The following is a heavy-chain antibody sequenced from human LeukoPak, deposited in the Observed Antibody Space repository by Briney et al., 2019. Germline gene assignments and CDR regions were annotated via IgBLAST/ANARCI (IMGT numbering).Heavy chain of an antibody. CDR1: GGSISSGGYY. Sequence: TSETLSLTCTVSGGSISSGGYYWSWIRQPPGKGLEWIGYIYHSGSTYYNPSLKSRVTISVDRSKNQFSLKLSSVTAADTAVYYCARGGLTGYAFDIWGQGTMVTVSS. CDR3: ARGGLTGYAFDI. CDR2: IYHSGST. V-gene: IGHV4-30-2*01. D-gene: IGHD7-27*01. J-gene: IGHJ3*02.